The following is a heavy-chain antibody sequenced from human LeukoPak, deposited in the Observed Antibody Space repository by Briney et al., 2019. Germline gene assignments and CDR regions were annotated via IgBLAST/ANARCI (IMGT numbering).Heavy chain of an antibody. CDR1: GGSISSGGYY. J-gene: IGHJ5*02. D-gene: IGHD2-2*01. V-gene: IGHV4-61*02. Sequence: SETLSLTCTVSGGSISSGGYYWSWIRQPGGKGLEWVGRIYPSGSTDYNPSLKSRVAISVDTSKNQFSLKLSSVTAADTAVYYCARDLAYCNNPSCFRPSNPWGQGTLVTVSS. CDR3: ARDLAYCNNPSCFRPSNP. CDR2: IYPSGST.